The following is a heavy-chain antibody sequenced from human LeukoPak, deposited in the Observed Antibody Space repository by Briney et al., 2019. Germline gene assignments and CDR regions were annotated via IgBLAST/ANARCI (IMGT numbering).Heavy chain of an antibody. V-gene: IGHV3-23*01. CDR3: AKQLGYCSDGSCYFPY. CDR1: RFTFNSYA. D-gene: IGHD2-15*01. J-gene: IGHJ4*02. CDR2: IGGSNGIT. Sequence: GGSLRLSCAASRFTFNSYAMSWVRQAPGKGLEWVSVIGGSNGITYYADSVQGRFTISRDNSKSTLCLQMNSLRAEDTAVYYCAKQLGYCSDGSCYFPYWGQGTLVTVSS.